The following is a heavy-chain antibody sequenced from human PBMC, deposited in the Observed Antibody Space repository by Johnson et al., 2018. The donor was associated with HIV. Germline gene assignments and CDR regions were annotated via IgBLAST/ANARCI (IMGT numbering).Heavy chain of an antibody. D-gene: IGHD1-7*01. Sequence: EQLVESGGGVVQPGRSLRLSCAASGISFSSYAMSWVRQAPGKGLEWVSAISDSGGSTYYADSVKGRFTISRDNSKKTLYLQMNSLRAEDTAVYYCAKDRRELPSPFDIWGQGTMVTVAS. CDR1: GISFSSYA. CDR2: ISDSGGST. CDR3: AKDRRELPSPFDI. J-gene: IGHJ3*02. V-gene: IGHV3-23*04.